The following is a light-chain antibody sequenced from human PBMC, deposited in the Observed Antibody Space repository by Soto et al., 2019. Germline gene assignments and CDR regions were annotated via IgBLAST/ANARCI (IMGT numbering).Light chain of an antibody. Sequence: QSALTQPASVSGSPGQSITISCTGTSSDVGGYNYVSWYQQHPGKAPKFMIYDVSNRPSGVSDRFSGAKSGNTCSLTISGLEAEDEADYYCSSSTTGSTPVVFCGGTKLTVL. CDR3: SSSTTGSTPVV. V-gene: IGLV2-14*01. J-gene: IGLJ2*01. CDR2: DVS. CDR1: SSDVGGYNY.